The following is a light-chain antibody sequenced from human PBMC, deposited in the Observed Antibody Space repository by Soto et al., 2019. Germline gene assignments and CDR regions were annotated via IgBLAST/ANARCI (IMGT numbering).Light chain of an antibody. CDR2: KAS. CDR3: QQHHEYAAWT. V-gene: IGKV1-5*03. J-gene: IGKJ1*01. Sequence: DIQMTQSPSTLSASVGDRVTITCRASQSVSIWLAWYQQKPGKAPDLLIYKASSLQSGVPSRFSGSGSGTEFTLTLDSLQPEDFATYFCQQHHEYAAWTFGQGNKVESK. CDR1: QSVSIW.